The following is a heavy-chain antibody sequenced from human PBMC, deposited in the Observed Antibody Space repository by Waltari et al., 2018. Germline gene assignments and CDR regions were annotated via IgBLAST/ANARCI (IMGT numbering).Heavy chain of an antibody. CDR1: GFTSFNYF. J-gene: IGHJ4*02. CDR2: SSDGGVYT. Sequence: EVQLVESGGTSVQPGGSLRLSCAASGFTSFNYFISCVRQAPGKGLELISASSDGGVYTYYADSVKGRFTISRDSSKNTIYLQMNSLRVEDTALYYCAKGFEDLLPFDHWGQGTLVSVSS. CDR3: AKGFEDLLPFDH. D-gene: IGHD2-21*01. V-gene: IGHV3-23*04.